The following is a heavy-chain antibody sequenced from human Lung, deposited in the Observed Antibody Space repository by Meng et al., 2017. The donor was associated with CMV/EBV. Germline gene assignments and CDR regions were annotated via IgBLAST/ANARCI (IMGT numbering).Heavy chain of an antibody. CDR3: ATDNIAAQANWFDP. CDR1: GGTFSSYA. V-gene: IGHV1-69*10. J-gene: IGHJ5*02. D-gene: IGHD6-13*01. CDR2: IIPILGIA. Sequence: SVKVSCKASGGTFSSYAISWVRQAPGQGLEWMGGIIPILGIANYAQKFQGRVTITADKSTSTAYMELSSLRSEDTAVYYCATDNIAAQANWFDPWGQGTLVPSPQ.